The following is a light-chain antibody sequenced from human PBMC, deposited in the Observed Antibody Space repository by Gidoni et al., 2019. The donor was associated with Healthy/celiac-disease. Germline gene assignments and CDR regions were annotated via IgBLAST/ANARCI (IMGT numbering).Light chain of an antibody. J-gene: IGKJ4*01. Sequence: DIQLTQSPSSLSASVGDRVTITCRVSQDISSYLNWYRQKPGKVPKLLIYSASNLQSGVPSRFSGSGSGTDFTLTISILQPEDVATYYCQRTYNAPPLTFXGXTKVEIK. V-gene: IGKV1-27*01. CDR2: SAS. CDR1: QDISSY. CDR3: QRTYNAPPLT.